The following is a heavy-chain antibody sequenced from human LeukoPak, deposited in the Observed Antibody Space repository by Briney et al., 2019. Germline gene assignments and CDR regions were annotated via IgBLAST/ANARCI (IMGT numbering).Heavy chain of an antibody. D-gene: IGHD3-22*01. CDR3: AREGYYYDSSGYYYENYFDY. CDR2: IYSGGNT. V-gene: IGHV3-53*01. Sequence: GGSLRLSCTVSGFTVSGNSMSWVRQAPGKGLEWVSFIYSGGNTHYSDSVKGRFTISRDNAKNSLYLQMNSLRAEDTAVYYCAREGYYYDSSGYYYENYFDYWGQGTLVTVSS. J-gene: IGHJ4*02. CDR1: GFTVSGNS.